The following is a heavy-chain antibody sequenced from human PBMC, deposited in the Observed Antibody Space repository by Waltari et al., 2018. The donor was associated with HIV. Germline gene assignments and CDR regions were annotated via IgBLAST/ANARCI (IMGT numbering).Heavy chain of an antibody. Sequence: QVQLVESGGGVVQPGRSLRLSCAVSGFPFRSYGMHWVRQAPGKGLEWVAVIWYDGSKKYYADSVKGRFTISRDNSKNTLYLQMNSLRDEDTAVYYCARGVHDFYYGMDVWGQGTSVTVSS. CDR1: GFPFRSYG. V-gene: IGHV3-33*01. J-gene: IGHJ6*02. CDR3: ARGVHDFYYGMDV. CDR2: IWYDGSKK.